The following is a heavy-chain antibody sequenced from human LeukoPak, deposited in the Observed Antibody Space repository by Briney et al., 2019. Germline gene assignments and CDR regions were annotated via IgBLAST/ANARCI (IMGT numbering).Heavy chain of an antibody. J-gene: IGHJ6*02. Sequence: GGSLRLSCAASGFTFSSYAMSWVRQAPGKGLEWVSIIYSAGYTYYADSVRGRFTISRDNAKNSLYLQMNSLRAEDTAVYYCARYGDPLDYYYGMDVWGQGTTVTVSS. D-gene: IGHD4-17*01. CDR3: ARYGDPLDYYYGMDV. V-gene: IGHV3-66*01. CDR2: IYSAGYT. CDR1: GFTFSSYA.